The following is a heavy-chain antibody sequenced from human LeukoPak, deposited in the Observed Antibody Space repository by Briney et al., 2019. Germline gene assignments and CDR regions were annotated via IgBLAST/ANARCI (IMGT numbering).Heavy chain of an antibody. CDR3: ARGAYYDILTGYHGGGAYYFDY. V-gene: IGHV3-30-3*01. Sequence: GGSLRLSCAASGITFSSYAMHWVRQAPGKGLEWVAVISYDGSNKYYADSVKGRFTISRDNSKNTLYLQMNSLRAEDTAVYYCARGAYYDILTGYHGGGAYYFDYWGQGTLVTVSS. J-gene: IGHJ4*02. CDR2: ISYDGSNK. D-gene: IGHD3-9*01. CDR1: GITFSSYA.